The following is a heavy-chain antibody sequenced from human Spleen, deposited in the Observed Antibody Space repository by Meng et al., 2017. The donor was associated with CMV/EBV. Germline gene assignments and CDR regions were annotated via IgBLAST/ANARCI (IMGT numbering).Heavy chain of an antibody. D-gene: IGHD7-27*01. V-gene: IGHV3-30*02. CDR1: GFIFRTYG. Sequence: GGSLRLSCAASGFIFRTYGIHWVRQAPGKGLEWVASIRNDGSYKFYANSVKGRFIISRDNSKNTLYLQMNSLRPEDTALYYCAKDRHGDYNWFDSWGQGTLVTVSS. CDR2: IRNDGSYK. J-gene: IGHJ5*01. CDR3: AKDRHGDYNWFDS.